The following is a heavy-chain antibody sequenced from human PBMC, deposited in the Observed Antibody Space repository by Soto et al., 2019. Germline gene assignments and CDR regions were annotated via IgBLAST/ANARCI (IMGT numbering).Heavy chain of an antibody. V-gene: IGHV4-34*01. Sequence: PSETLSLTCGFNVGSFSGYYWSCIRHPPGKWLEWIGEINDSGSTNYNPSLKSRVTISVDTSKKQFSLKLSSVTAADTAVYYCATESLRSYYGRDVWGQRTTVSLSS. CDR3: ATESLRSYYGRDV. J-gene: IGHJ6*02. CDR1: VGSFSGYY. CDR2: INDSGST.